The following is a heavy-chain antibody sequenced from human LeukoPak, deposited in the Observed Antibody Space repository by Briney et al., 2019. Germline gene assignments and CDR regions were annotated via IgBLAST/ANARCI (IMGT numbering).Heavy chain of an antibody. CDR3: ARGSLWFGELGFDY. J-gene: IGHJ4*02. Sequence: PGGSLRLSCAASGFSFSSYGIHWVRQAPGKGLEWVAIIWADGSKKYYGDSVKGRFTISRDNSKNTLYLQMNSLRAEDTAVYYCARGSLWFGELGFDYWGQGTLVTVSS. V-gene: IGHV3-33*01. CDR2: IWADGSKK. D-gene: IGHD3-10*01. CDR1: GFSFSSYG.